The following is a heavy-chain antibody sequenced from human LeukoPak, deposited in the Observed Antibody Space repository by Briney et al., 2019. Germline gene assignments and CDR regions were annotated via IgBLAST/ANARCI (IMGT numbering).Heavy chain of an antibody. J-gene: IGHJ6*03. CDR2: ISSSGGSSI. Sequence: GGSLRLSCAASGFILGDYNINWVRQAPGKGLEWVSSISSSGGSSIFYADSVKGRFSVSRDNAQDSVFLQMNSLRVEDTAVYYCARIGDPNVWSVSYYMDVWGKGTTVPVSS. D-gene: IGHD3-3*01. CDR3: ARIGDPNVWSVSYYMDV. CDR1: GFILGDYN. V-gene: IGHV3-21*01.